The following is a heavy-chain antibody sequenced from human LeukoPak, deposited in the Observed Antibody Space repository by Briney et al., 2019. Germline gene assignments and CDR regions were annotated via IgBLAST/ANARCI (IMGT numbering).Heavy chain of an antibody. D-gene: IGHD3-22*01. Sequence: PGGSLRLSCAASGFTVSSNYMSWVRQAPGKGLEWVSAISGSGGSTYYADSVKGRFTISRDNSKNTLYLQMNSLRAEDTAVYYCAKAESYDSSGYYPKDDAFDIWGQGTMVTVSS. CDR1: GFTVSSNY. V-gene: IGHV3-23*01. CDR2: ISGSGGST. J-gene: IGHJ3*02. CDR3: AKAESYDSSGYYPKDDAFDI.